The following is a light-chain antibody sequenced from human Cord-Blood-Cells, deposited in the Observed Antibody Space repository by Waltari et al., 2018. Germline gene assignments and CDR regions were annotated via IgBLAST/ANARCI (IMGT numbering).Light chain of an antibody. J-gene: IGLJ1*01. CDR2: EGS. CDR3: CSYAGSSTFD. V-gene: IGLV2-23*03. CDR1: SSDVGSYHL. Sequence: QSALTQPASVSGSPGQSITISCTGTSSDVGSYHLVSWYQQHPGKAPKLMIYEGSKRPAGVSNRFSGFKSVNTASLTISGLQSEDEADYYCCSYAGSSTFDFGTGTKVTVL.